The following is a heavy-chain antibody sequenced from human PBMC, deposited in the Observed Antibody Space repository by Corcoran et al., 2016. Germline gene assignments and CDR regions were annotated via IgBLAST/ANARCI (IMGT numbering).Heavy chain of an antibody. CDR3: TRAVRIVVATSPPAFDI. V-gene: IGHV3-49*03. J-gene: IGHJ3*02. Sequence: DVQRVESGVGLVQPGRSLRLSCTASGFSIGDYAMGWFRLAPGKGLEWVGFIRSEAYGGTTEYAAFVEGRVTISRDDSKNIAHPQMNSLKTEDTALFSCTRAVRIVVATSPPAFDIWGQETKVTVSS. CDR2: IRSEAYGGTT. D-gene: IGHD1-26*01. CDR1: GFSIGDYA.